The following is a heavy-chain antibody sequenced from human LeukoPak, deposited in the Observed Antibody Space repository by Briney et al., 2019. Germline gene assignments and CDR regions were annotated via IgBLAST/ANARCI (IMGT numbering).Heavy chain of an antibody. CDR2: INPNSGGT. CDR1: GYTFTGYY. D-gene: IGHD3-10*01. CDR3: ARGKVRGVIITSFGY. V-gene: IGHV1-2*02. Sequence: ASVKVSCKASGYTFTGYYMHWVRQAPGQGREWMGWINPNSGGTNYAQKFQGRVTMTRDTSISTAYMELSRLRSDDTAVYYCARGKVRGVIITSFGYWGQGTLVTVSS. J-gene: IGHJ4*02.